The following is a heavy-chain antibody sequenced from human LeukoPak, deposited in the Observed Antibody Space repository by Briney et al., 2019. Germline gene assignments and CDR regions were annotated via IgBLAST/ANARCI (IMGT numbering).Heavy chain of an antibody. J-gene: IGHJ4*02. CDR3: AKDRVNWNDPTALFDY. CDR2: IKQDGSEK. V-gene: IGHV3-7*03. Sequence: QSGGSLRLSCAASGFTFSSYWMSWVRQAPGKGLEWVANIKQDGSEKYYVDSVKGRFTISRDNSKNTLYLQMNSLRAEDTAVYYCAKDRVNWNDPTALFDYWGQGTLVTVSS. D-gene: IGHD1-20*01. CDR1: GFTFSSYW.